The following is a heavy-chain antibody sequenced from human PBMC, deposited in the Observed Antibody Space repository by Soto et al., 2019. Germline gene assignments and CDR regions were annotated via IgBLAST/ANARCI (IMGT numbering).Heavy chain of an antibody. D-gene: IGHD5-12*01. Sequence: PSETLSLTCAVSGASISSGGYSWSWIRQPPGKGLEWIGYIYHSGSTYYNPSLKSRVTISVDTSKNQFSLKLSSVTAADTAVYYCARRLQSRWLQSQFDYWGQGTLVTVSS. CDR2: IYHSGST. CDR3: ARRLQSRWLQSQFDY. CDR1: GASISSGGYS. J-gene: IGHJ4*02. V-gene: IGHV4-30-2*03.